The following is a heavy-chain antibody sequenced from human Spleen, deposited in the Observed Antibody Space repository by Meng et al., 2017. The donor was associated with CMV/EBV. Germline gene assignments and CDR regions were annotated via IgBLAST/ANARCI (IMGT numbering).Heavy chain of an antibody. CDR1: GFTFSRYD. D-gene: IGHD3-3*01. J-gene: IGHJ6*02. CDR3: ARDTLGSLEWISGYGMDV. CDR2: IRYDGSNK. Sequence: GESLKISCAASGFTFSRYDMYWVRQAPGKGLEWVAFIRYDGSNKFYADSVKGRFTISRDNAKNSLYLQMNYLRADDTAVYYCARDTLGSLEWISGYGMDVWGQGTTVTVSS. V-gene: IGHV3-30*02.